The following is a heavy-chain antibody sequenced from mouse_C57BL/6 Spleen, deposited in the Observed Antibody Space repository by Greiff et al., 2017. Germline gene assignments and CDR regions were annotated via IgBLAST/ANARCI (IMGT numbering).Heavy chain of an antibody. J-gene: IGHJ4*01. Sequence: VQLKESGPGLVQPSQSLSITCTVSGFSLTSYGVHWVRQSPGKGLEWLGVIWSGGSTDYNAAFISRLSISKDNSKSQVFFKMNSLQADDTAIYYCARRGNYGYDGYAMDYWGQGTSVTVSS. CDR1: GFSLTSYG. D-gene: IGHD2-2*01. CDR2: IWSGGST. CDR3: ARRGNYGYDGYAMDY. V-gene: IGHV2-2*01.